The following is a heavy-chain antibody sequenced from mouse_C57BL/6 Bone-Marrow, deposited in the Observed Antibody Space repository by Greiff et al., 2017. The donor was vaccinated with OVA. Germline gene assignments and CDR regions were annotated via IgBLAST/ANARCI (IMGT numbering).Heavy chain of an antibody. V-gene: IGHV1-85*01. Sequence: VKLVESGPELVKPGASVKLSCKASGYTFTSYDINWVKQRPGPGLEWIGWIYPRDGSTKYNEKFKGKATLTVDTSSSTAYMELHSLTSEDSAVYFCARVGPYYLGWYFDVWGTGTTVTVSS. CDR3: ARVGPYYLGWYFDV. CDR1: GYTFTSYD. J-gene: IGHJ1*03. CDR2: IYPRDGST. D-gene: IGHD1-1*02.